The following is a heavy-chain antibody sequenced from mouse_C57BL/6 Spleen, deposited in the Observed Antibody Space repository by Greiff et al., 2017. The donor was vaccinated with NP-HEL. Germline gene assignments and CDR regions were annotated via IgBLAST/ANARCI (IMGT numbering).Heavy chain of an antibody. J-gene: IGHJ2*01. D-gene: IGHD1-1*01. CDR3: ARLSGSTLDY. Sequence: VQRVESGAELARPGASVKLSCKASGYTFTSYGISWVKQRTGQGLEWIGEIYPRSGNTYYNEKFKGKATLTADKSSSTAYMELRSLTSEDSAVYFCARLSGSTLDYWGQGTTLTVSS. CDR2: IYPRSGNT. V-gene: IGHV1-81*01. CDR1: GYTFTSYG.